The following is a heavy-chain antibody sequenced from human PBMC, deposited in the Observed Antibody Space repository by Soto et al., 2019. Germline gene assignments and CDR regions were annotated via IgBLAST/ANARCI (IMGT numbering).Heavy chain of an antibody. CDR3: AAIPGWVRLDPRDS. CDR1: GFTFLSSA. Sequence: QVQLVQSGPEVRKPGTSVKVSCKTSGFTFLSSAMQWVRQARGQRLEWIGWIVVGGGNTNYAQKFQDRVTITRDVSTGTGYLEMSSLRSEDTAVYYCAAIPGWVRLDPRDSWGQGTLVTVSS. J-gene: IGHJ4*02. D-gene: IGHD5-12*01. V-gene: IGHV1-58*02. CDR2: IVVGGGNT.